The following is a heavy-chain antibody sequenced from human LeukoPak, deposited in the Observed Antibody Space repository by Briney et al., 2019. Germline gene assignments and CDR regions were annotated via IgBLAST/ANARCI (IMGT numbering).Heavy chain of an antibody. CDR1: GGSISSYY. CDR3: ARVKSSYYDSSGFPDY. D-gene: IGHD3-22*01. CDR2: IYYSGSS. J-gene: IGHJ4*02. Sequence: PSETLSLTCTVSGGSISSYYWSWIGQPPGKGLEWIGYIYYSGSSNYNPSLKSRVTISVDTSKNQFSLKLSSVTAADTAVYYCARVKSSYYDSSGFPDYWGQGTLVTVSS. V-gene: IGHV4-59*13.